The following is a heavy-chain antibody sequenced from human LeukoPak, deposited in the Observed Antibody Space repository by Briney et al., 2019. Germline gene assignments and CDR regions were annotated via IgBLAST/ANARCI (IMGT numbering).Heavy chain of an antibody. CDR2: ISIYNGNT. Sequence: ASVKVSCKASGYTFSSYGISRVRQAPGQGLEWMGGISIYNGNTNYAQQLQGRVSMTTDTSTSTAYMELRSMRSDDTAMFFCVRVYSDYISSLDFWGQGTLVTVSS. CDR1: GYTFSSYG. D-gene: IGHD4-11*01. V-gene: IGHV1-18*01. J-gene: IGHJ4*02. CDR3: VRVYSDYISSLDF.